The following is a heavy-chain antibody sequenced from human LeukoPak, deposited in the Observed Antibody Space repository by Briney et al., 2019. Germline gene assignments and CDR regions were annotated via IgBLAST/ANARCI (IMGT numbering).Heavy chain of an antibody. V-gene: IGHV4-59*01. CDR3: ARWDSSGPPRTEYFQH. Sequence: SETLSLTCTVSGGSISSYYWSWIRQPPGKGLEWIGYIYYSGSTNYNPSLKSRVTISVDTSKNQFSLKLSSVTAADTAVYYCARWDSSGPPRTEYFQHWGQGTLVTVSS. CDR1: GGSISSYY. CDR2: IYYSGST. D-gene: IGHD3-22*01. J-gene: IGHJ1*01.